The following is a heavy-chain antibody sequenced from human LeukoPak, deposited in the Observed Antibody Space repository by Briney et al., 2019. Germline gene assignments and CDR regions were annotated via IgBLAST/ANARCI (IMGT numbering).Heavy chain of an antibody. Sequence: ASVKVSCKTSGYTFSDYHVHWVRQAPGQGLEWMGWIEPHSGGTDFAEKFHGRLTMTRDTSITTVYMEMTRLTSDDTAVYYCARDPPGDSGLDCWGQGILVTVSS. CDR3: ARDPPGDSGLDC. D-gene: IGHD1-26*01. J-gene: IGHJ4*02. CDR2: IEPHSGGT. CDR1: GYTFSDYH. V-gene: IGHV1-2*02.